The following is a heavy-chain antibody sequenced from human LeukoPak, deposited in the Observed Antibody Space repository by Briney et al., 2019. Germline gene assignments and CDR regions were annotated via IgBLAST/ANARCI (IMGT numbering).Heavy chain of an antibody. V-gene: IGHV3-48*01. CDR1: GFTFSSYS. Sequence: GGSLRLSCAASGFTFSSYSMNWVRQAPGKGLEWVSYISSSSSTIYYADSVKGRFTISRDNAKNSLYLQMNSLRAEDTAVYYCARDTASTRFDYWGQGTLVTVSS. CDR3: ARDTASTRFDY. D-gene: IGHD2-21*02. J-gene: IGHJ4*02. CDR2: ISSSSSTI.